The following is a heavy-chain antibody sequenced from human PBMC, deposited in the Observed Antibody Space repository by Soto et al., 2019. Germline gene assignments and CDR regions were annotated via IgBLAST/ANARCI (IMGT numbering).Heavy chain of an antibody. J-gene: IGHJ6*02. Sequence: QVQLVQSGAEVKKPGSSVKVSCKASGGTFSSYAISWVRQAPGQGLEWMGGIIPIFGTANYAQKFQGRVTLTADESTSTADMELSSLRSEDTAVYYCASHGRQLVDYYYGMDVWGQGTTVTVSS. CDR3: ASHGRQLVDYYYGMDV. D-gene: IGHD6-6*01. CDR1: GGTFSSYA. V-gene: IGHV1-69*12. CDR2: IIPIFGTA.